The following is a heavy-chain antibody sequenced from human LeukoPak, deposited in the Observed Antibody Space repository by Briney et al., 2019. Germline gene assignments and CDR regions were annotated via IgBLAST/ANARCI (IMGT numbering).Heavy chain of an antibody. CDR3: ARGGGATRIDY. D-gene: IGHD3-10*01. CDR1: GDTIRSGTYY. Sequence: SETLSLTCSVSGDTIRSGTYYWSWMPQPAGKGLEWIRRIYTSGSTSYNSALKSRVTISVDTSKNQFSLKLTPVTAADTAVYYCARGGGATRIDYWGQGTLVTVSS. J-gene: IGHJ4*02. CDR2: IYTSGST. V-gene: IGHV4-61*02.